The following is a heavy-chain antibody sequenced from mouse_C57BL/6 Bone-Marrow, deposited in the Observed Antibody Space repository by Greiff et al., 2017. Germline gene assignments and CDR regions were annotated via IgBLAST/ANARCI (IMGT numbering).Heavy chain of an antibody. V-gene: IGHV5-4*01. J-gene: IGHJ4*01. D-gene: IGHD2-12*01. CDR2: ISDGGSYT. CDR3: ARDNYYSQEDYYAMDY. Sequence: EVQLVESGGGLVKPGGSLKLSCAASGFTFSSYAMSWVRQTPEKRLEWVATISDGGSYTYYPDNVKGRFTISRDNAKNNLYQQMSHLKSEDTAMYYCARDNYYSQEDYYAMDYWGQGTSVTVSS. CDR1: GFTFSSYA.